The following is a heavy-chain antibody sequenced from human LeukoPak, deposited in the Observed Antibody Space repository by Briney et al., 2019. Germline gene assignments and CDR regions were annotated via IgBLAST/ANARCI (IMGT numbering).Heavy chain of an antibody. Sequence: GGSLRLSCAASGFTFFAYWMTWVRQVPGKGLEWVASIKQDGSEKSYVDSVKGRFTITRDNTKNSVYLQMNGLRVEDTAVYYCARPLGYFQGDWFDPWGQGTLVTVSS. V-gene: IGHV3-7*01. J-gene: IGHJ5*02. CDR3: ARPLGYFQGDWFDP. CDR1: GFTFFAYW. D-gene: IGHD2/OR15-2a*01. CDR2: IKQDGSEK.